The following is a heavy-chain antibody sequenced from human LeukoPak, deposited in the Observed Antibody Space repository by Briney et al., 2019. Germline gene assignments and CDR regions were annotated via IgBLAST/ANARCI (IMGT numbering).Heavy chain of an antibody. CDR1: GASINSYY. D-gene: IGHD3-22*01. V-gene: IGHV4-59*07. Sequence: SGTLSLTCSVSGASINSYYWSWIRQPPGRGLEWNGYIYHPGSTNYNSSFRSRVTISVDTSKNQVSLRLSSLTAADTAVYYCARGGYYYDSRNYPSFGGLNFAYWGQGSLVTVSS. CDR3: ARGGYYYDSRNYPSFGGLNFAY. CDR2: IYHPGST. J-gene: IGHJ4*02.